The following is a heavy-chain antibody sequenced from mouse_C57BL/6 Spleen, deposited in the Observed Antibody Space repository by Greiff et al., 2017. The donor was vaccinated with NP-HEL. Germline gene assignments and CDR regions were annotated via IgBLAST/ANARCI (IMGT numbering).Heavy chain of an antibody. CDR2: ISDGGSYT. CDR1: GFTFSSYA. Sequence: EVKLVESGGGLVKPGGSLKLSCAASGFTFSSYAMSWVRQTPEKRLEWVATISDGGSYTYYPDNVKGRFTISRDNAKNNLYLQMSHLKSEDTAMYYCAREGYIVTTAYFDYWGQGTTLTVSS. V-gene: IGHV5-4*01. J-gene: IGHJ2*01. D-gene: IGHD2-5*01. CDR3: AREGYIVTTAYFDY.